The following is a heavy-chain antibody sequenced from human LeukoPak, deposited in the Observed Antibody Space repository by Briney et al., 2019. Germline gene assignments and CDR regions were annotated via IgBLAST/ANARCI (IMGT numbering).Heavy chain of an antibody. D-gene: IGHD3-22*01. J-gene: IGHJ4*02. CDR3: ARQYSYDSSGYYPWDY. Sequence: RGSLRLSCVASGFTFSSSWMHWVRQAPGKGLVWVSRINSDGSSTTYADSVKGRFTISRDNAENTLYLQMNSLRAEDTAMYYCARQYSYDSSGYYPWDYWGQGTLVTVSS. V-gene: IGHV3-74*01. CDR1: GFTFSSSW. CDR2: INSDGSST.